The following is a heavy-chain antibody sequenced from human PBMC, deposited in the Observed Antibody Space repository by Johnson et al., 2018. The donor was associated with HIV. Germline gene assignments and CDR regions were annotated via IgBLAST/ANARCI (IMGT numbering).Heavy chain of an antibody. D-gene: IGHD3-16*01. CDR2: ISYDGSDK. V-gene: IGHV3-30*04. Sequence: VQLVESGGGVVQPGRSLRLSCAASGFTFSSYAMHWVRQAPAKGLEWVAVISYDGSDKYYADPVKGRFTISRDSSKNTLYLQMTSLRAEDTAVYYCTRGSRYTDDVDDVHLLQAFEVWCQGTMVTVSS. CDR1: GFTFSSYA. CDR3: TRGSRYTDDVDDVHLLQAFEV. J-gene: IGHJ3*01.